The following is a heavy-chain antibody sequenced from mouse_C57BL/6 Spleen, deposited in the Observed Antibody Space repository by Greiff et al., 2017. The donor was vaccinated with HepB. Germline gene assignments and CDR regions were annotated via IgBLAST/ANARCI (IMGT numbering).Heavy chain of an antibody. CDR3: TRYDYDGYAMDY. V-gene: IGHV6-6*01. CDR1: GFTFSDAW. CDR2: IRNKANNHAT. J-gene: IGHJ4*01. D-gene: IGHD2-4*01. Sequence: EVKVEESGGGLVQPGGSMKLSCAASGFTFSDAWMDWVRQSPEKGLEWVAEIRNKANNHATYYAESVKGRFTISRDDSKSSVYLQMNSLRAEDTGIYYCTRYDYDGYAMDYWGQGTSVTVPS.